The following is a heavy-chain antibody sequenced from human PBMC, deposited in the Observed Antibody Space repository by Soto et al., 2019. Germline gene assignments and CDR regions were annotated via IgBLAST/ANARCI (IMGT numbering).Heavy chain of an antibody. V-gene: IGHV3-15*01. CDR3: TTPIQLWLIGSAFDY. Sequence: GGSLRLSCAASGFTFSNAWMSWVRQAPGKGLEWVGRIKSKTDGGTTDYAAPVKGRFTISRDDSKNTLYLQMNSLKTEDTAVYYCTTPIQLWLIGSAFDYWGQGTLVTVSS. J-gene: IGHJ4*02. D-gene: IGHD5-18*01. CDR2: IKSKTDGGTT. CDR1: GFTFSNAW.